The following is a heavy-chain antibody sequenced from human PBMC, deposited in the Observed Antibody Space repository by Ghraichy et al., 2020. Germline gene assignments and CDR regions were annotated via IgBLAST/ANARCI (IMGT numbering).Heavy chain of an antibody. V-gene: IGHV1-24*01. Sequence: ASVKVSCKVSGYTLTELSMHWVRQAPGKGLEWMGGFDPEDGETIYAQKYQGRVTMTEDTSTDTAYMELSSLRSEDTAVYYCATPYSSSSGWFDPWGQGTLVTVSS. CDR2: FDPEDGET. CDR3: ATPYSSSSGWFDP. D-gene: IGHD6-6*01. CDR1: GYTLTELS. J-gene: IGHJ5*02.